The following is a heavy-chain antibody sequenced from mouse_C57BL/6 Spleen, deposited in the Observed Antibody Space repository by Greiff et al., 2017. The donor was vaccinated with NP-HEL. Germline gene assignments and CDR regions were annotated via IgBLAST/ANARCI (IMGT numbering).Heavy chain of an antibody. V-gene: IGHV1-69*01. CDR2: IDPSDSYT. J-gene: IGHJ4*01. CDR3: ARSGGFTTVVDYAMDY. D-gene: IGHD1-1*01. CDR1: GYTFTSYW. Sequence: QVQLQQPGAELVMPGASVKLSCKASGYTFTSYWMHWVKQRPGQGLEWIGEIDPSDSYTNYNQKFKGKSTLTVDKSSSTAYMQLSSLTSEDSAVYYCARSGGFTTVVDYAMDYWGQGTSVTVSS.